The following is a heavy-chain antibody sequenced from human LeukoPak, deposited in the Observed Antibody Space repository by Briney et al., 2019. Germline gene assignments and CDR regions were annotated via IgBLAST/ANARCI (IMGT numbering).Heavy chain of an antibody. Sequence: GGSLRLSCAASGFAVRDTRMTWVRQVREKALEWLSIIYTDDSAYYPDSVKGRFTVSRDNSKNTVYLQLNSLRAEDTAVYYCAKIVVIPGSDYFDSWGQGALVTVSS. CDR1: GFAVRDTR. D-gene: IGHD3-22*01. J-gene: IGHJ4*02. V-gene: IGHV3-53*01. CDR2: IYTDDSA. CDR3: AKIVVIPGSDYFDS.